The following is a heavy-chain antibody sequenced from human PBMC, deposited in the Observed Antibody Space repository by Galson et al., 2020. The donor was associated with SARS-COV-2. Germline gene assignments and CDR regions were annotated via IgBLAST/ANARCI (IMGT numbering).Heavy chain of an antibody. CDR2: ISYDGSNK. CDR3: ARDSLEVIATSYYYYGMDV. V-gene: IGHV3-30*04. Sequence: GGSLRLSCAASGFTFSSYAMHWVRQAPGKGLEWVAVISYDGSNKYYADSVKGRFTISRDNSKNTLYLQMNSLRAEDTAVYYCARDSLEVIATSYYYYGMDVWGQGTTVTVSS. CDR1: GFTFSSYA. D-gene: IGHD2-21*01. J-gene: IGHJ6*02.